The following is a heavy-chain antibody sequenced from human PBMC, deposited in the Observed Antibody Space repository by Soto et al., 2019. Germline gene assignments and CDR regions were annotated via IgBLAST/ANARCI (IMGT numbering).Heavy chain of an antibody. Sequence: ASVKVSCKASGYTFTGYYMHWVRQAPGQGLEWMGWINPNSGGTNYAQKFQGWVTMTRDTSISTAYMELSRLRSDDTAVYYCARGRDCSSTSCQTGGLDWFDPWGQGTLVTVPQ. CDR3: ARGRDCSSTSCQTGGLDWFDP. CDR2: INPNSGGT. J-gene: IGHJ5*02. CDR1: GYTFTGYY. V-gene: IGHV1-2*04. D-gene: IGHD2-2*01.